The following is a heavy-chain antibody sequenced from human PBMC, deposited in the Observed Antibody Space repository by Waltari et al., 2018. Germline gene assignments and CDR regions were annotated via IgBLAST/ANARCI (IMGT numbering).Heavy chain of an antibody. Sequence: QVQLVESGGGVVQPGRSLRLSCAASGFTFRTYAMHWVRQDPGKGVEWVALISYDGNNKYYADSVKGRFTISRDNSKNTLYLQLNSLRAEDTAVYYCARDGTSYDFWSGYFDSWGQGTLVTVSS. CDR1: GFTFRTYA. J-gene: IGHJ5*01. V-gene: IGHV3-30-3*01. CDR2: ISYDGNNK. CDR3: ARDGTSYDFWSGYFDS. D-gene: IGHD3-3*01.